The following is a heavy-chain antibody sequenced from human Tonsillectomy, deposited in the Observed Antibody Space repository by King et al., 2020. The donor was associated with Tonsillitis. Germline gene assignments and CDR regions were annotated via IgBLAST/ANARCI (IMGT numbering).Heavy chain of an antibody. V-gene: IGHV3-20*04. D-gene: IGHD5-12*01. CDR1: GFTFDDYD. Sequence: VQLVESGGGVVRPGGSLGLSCAASGFTFDDYDMCWVRQAPGKGLQWVSAINWNGRSTTYADSVRGRFTISRDNAKSSVYLQMDTLRAEDTAFYYCARGGSRGYRTEYWGQGTLVTVAS. CDR3: ARGGSRGYRTEY. J-gene: IGHJ4*02. CDR2: INWNGRST.